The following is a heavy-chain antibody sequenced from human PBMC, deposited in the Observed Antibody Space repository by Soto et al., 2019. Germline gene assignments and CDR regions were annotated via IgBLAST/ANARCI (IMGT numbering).Heavy chain of an antibody. CDR3: AAHRSGSYSQFDY. CDR2: IYYSGST. V-gene: IGHV4-31*03. Sequence: QVQLQESGPGLVKPSQTLSLTCTVSGGSISSGGYYWSWIRQHPGKGLEWIGYIYYSGSTYYNPSLQSRVTISVDTSKNQFSLKLSSVTAADTAVYYCAAHRSGSYSQFDYWGQGTLVTVSS. D-gene: IGHD1-26*01. J-gene: IGHJ4*02. CDR1: GGSISSGGYY.